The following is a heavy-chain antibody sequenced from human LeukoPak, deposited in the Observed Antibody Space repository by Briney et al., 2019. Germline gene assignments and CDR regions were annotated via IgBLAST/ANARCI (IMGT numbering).Heavy chain of an antibody. CDR3: ARDTRGDVLIGAHAFDI. CDR1: GGSISSYY. CDR2: IYYSGST. Sequence: TSETLSLTCTVSGGSISSYYWSWIRQPPGKGMEWIGYIYYSGSTNYNPSLKSRVTISVDTSKNQFSLKLSSVTAADTAVYYCARDTRGDVLIGAHAFDIWGQGTMVTVSS. J-gene: IGHJ3*02. D-gene: IGHD3-9*01. V-gene: IGHV4-59*01.